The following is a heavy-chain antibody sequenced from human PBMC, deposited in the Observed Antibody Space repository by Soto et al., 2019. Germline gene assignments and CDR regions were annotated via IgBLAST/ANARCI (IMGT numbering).Heavy chain of an antibody. V-gene: IGHV4-30-4*01. Sequence: SETLSLTCTVAGGSISGGVGGLYYWSWIRQPPGKGLEWIGYIYDSGSTYYNPSLKSRVTISVDTSKNQFSLRLSSVTAADTAVYYCAREVIPLTTDWYFDLWGRGTLVTVSS. CDR2: IYDSGST. D-gene: IGHD4-17*01. J-gene: IGHJ2*01. CDR1: GGSISGGVGGLYY. CDR3: AREVIPLTTDWYFDL.